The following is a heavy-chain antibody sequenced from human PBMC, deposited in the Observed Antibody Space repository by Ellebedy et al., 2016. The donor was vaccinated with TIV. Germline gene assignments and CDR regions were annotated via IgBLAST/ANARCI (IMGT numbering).Heavy chain of an antibody. CDR1: GGSISSGRYY. V-gene: IGHV4-31*03. CDR2: IYYSGST. CDR3: ARGRGWIVLDY. J-gene: IGHJ4*02. Sequence: SETLSLXCTVSGGSISSGRYYWTWIRQHPGKGLEWIGHIYYSGSTHDNPSLKSRVTMSVDTSKNQFSLKLTSVTAADTAVYYCARGRGWIVLDYWGQGTLVTVSS. D-gene: IGHD2-2*03.